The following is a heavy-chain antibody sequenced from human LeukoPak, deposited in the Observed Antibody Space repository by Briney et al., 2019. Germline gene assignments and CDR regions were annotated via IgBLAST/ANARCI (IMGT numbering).Heavy chain of an antibody. J-gene: IGHJ4*02. V-gene: IGHV4-39*02. CDR1: GCSISSSSYY. Sequence: SETLSLTCTVSGCSISSSSYYWGWIRQPPGKGLEWIGSISYSGNTYYNPSLKSRVTISVDTSKNQFSLKLSSVTAADTAVYYCAREYSSASDYWGQGTLVTVSS. CDR3: AREYSSASDY. CDR2: ISYSGNT. D-gene: IGHD6-19*01.